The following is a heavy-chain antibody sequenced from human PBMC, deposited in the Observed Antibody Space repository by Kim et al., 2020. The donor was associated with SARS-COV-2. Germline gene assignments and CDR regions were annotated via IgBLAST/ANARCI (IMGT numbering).Heavy chain of an antibody. J-gene: IGHJ4*02. D-gene: IGHD2-15*01. V-gene: IGHV1-24*01. Sequence: ASVKVSCKVSGYTLTELSMHWVRQAPGKGLEWMGGFDPEDGETIYAQKFQGRVTMTEDTSTDTAYMELSSLRSEDTAVYYCATDLLRWSYGGKPIYFDYWGQGTLVTVSS. CDR2: FDPEDGET. CDR1: GYTLTELS. CDR3: ATDLLRWSYGGKPIYFDY.